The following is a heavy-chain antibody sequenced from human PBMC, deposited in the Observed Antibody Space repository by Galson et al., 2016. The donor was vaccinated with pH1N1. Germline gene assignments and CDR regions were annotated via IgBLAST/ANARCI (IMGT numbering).Heavy chain of an antibody. CDR2: VYPPDSDT. CDR1: GYTFTTYW. D-gene: IGHD5-24*01. V-gene: IGHV5-51*03. Sequence: QSGAEVKKAGESLKISCKGSGYTFTTYWIAWVRQMPGKGLEWMGIVYPPDSDTRYSPSFEGQVTISADKSISTAHLHWSSLKASDTAVDYCARLIGCGYNNREFDYWGQGTQVTVSS. CDR3: ARLIGCGYNNREFDY. J-gene: IGHJ4*02.